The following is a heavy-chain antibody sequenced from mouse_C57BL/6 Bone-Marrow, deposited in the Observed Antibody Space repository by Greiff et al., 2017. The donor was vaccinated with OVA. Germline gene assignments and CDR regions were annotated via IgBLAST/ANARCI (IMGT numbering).Heavy chain of an antibody. J-gene: IGHJ2*01. Sequence: VQLKESGAELARPGASVKLSCKASGYTFTSYGISWVKQRTGQGLEWIGEIYPRSGNTYYNEKFKGKATLTADKSSSTAYMELRSLTSEDSAVYFCAIYYDYYFDYWGQGTTLTVSS. V-gene: IGHV1-81*01. CDR2: IYPRSGNT. D-gene: IGHD2-4*01. CDR1: GYTFTSYG. CDR3: AIYYDYYFDY.